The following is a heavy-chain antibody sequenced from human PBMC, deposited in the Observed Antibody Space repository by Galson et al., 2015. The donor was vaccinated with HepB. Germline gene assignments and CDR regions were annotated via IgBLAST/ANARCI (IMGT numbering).Heavy chain of an antibody. CDR2: FSGSGGST. Sequence: SLRLSCAASGFTFSSYAMSWVRQAPGKGLEWVSGFSGSGGSTYYAGSVRGRFTISRDDSKNTLYLQLNSLRADDTAIYYCAKGKTHASGSPFDIWGQGTMVAVSS. D-gene: IGHD3-10*01. J-gene: IGHJ3*02. CDR3: AKGKTHASGSPFDI. CDR1: GFTFSSYA. V-gene: IGHV3-23*01.